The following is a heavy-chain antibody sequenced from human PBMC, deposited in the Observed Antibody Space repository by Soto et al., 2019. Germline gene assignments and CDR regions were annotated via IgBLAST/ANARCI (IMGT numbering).Heavy chain of an antibody. CDR3: AKYNHSRQGPSLSGVFLYYGMDV. V-gene: IGHV3-66*01. D-gene: IGHD2-15*01. CDR1: GFTVSSNY. J-gene: IGHJ6*02. Sequence: PGGSLRLSCAASGFTVSSNYMSWVRQAPGKGLEWVSVIYSGGSTYYADSVKGRFTISRDNSKNTLYLQMNSLRAEDTAVYYCAKYNHSRQGPSLSGVFLYYGMDVWGQGTTVTVSS. CDR2: IYSGGST.